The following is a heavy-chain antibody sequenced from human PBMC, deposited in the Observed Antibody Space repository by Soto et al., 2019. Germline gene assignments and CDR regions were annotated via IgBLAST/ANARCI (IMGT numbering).Heavy chain of an antibody. CDR3: AREYDSSAYFDY. J-gene: IGHJ4*02. Sequence: PGGSLRLSCAASGFTLSSYAMHWVRQAPGKGLEWVAVISYDGSNKYYADSVKGRFTISRDNSKNTLYLQMNSLRAEDTAVYYCAREYDSSAYFDYWGQGTLVTVSS. CDR2: ISYDGSNK. D-gene: IGHD3-22*01. CDR1: GFTLSSYA. V-gene: IGHV3-30-3*01.